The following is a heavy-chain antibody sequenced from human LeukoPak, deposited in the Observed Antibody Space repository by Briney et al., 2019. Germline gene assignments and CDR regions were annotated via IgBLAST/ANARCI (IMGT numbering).Heavy chain of an antibody. D-gene: IGHD3-22*01. Sequence: GGSLRLSCAASGFTFSGSAMHWVRQASGKGLEWVGRIRSKANSYATAYAASVKGRFTISRDDSKNTAYLQMNSLKTEDTAVYYCTRRRNYYDSSGYPDYYFDYWGQGTLVTVSS. CDR1: GFTFSGSA. J-gene: IGHJ4*02. V-gene: IGHV3-73*01. CDR3: TRRRNYYDSSGYPDYYFDY. CDR2: IRSKANSYAT.